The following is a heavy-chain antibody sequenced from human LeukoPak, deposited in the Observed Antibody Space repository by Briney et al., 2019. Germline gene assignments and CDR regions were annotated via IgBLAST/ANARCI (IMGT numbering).Heavy chain of an antibody. J-gene: IGHJ6*02. V-gene: IGHV1-69*05. CDR2: IIPIFGTA. Sequence: SVKVSCKASGGTFSSYAISWVRQAPGQGLEWMGGIIPIFGTANYAQKLQGRVTMTTDTSTSTAYMELRSLRSDDTAVYYCARESRDYYYYGMDVWGQGTTVTVSS. CDR3: ARESRDYYYYGMDV. CDR1: GGTFSSYA.